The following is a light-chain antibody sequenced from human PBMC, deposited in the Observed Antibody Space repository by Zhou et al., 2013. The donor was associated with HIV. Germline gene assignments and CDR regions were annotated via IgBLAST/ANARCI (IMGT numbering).Light chain of an antibody. CDR1: QSIDNW. Sequence: DIQMTQSPSTLSASVGDRVTIACRASQSIDNWLAWYQQRPGQAPKLLIYKASSLESGVPSRFSGGGSGTEFTLTISSLQPEDFATYYCQQYDTYPWTFGQGTKVEIK. CDR3: QQYDTYPWT. CDR2: KAS. V-gene: IGKV1-5*03. J-gene: IGKJ1*01.